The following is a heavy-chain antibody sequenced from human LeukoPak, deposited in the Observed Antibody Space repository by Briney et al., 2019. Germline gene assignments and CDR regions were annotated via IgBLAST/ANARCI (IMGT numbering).Heavy chain of an antibody. CDR2: ISGNGAYT. Sequence: GGSLRLSCAASGFTFNNYAMAWVRQAPGRGLEWVSSISGNGAYTYYADSVKGRFTISRDNSKNTLYLQMNSLRAEDTAVFYCAKEPIAAAGTFDYWGQGTLVTVSS. D-gene: IGHD6-13*01. CDR3: AKEPIAAAGTFDY. J-gene: IGHJ4*02. V-gene: IGHV3-23*01. CDR1: GFTFNNYA.